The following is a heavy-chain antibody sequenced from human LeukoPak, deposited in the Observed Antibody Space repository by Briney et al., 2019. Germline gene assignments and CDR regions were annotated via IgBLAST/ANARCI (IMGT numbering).Heavy chain of an antibody. CDR2: IKSKTDGGTT. V-gene: IGHV3-15*01. CDR3: TTASTIFGVVIPRYYYGMDV. D-gene: IGHD3-3*01. CDR1: GFTFSSFA. Sequence: GGSLRLSCAASGFTFSSFAMSWVRQAPGKGLEWVGRIKSKTDGGTTDYAAAVKGIFTISREDSKNTLYLQMNSLKTEDTAVYYCTTASTIFGVVIPRYYYGMDVWGQGTTVTVSS. J-gene: IGHJ6*02.